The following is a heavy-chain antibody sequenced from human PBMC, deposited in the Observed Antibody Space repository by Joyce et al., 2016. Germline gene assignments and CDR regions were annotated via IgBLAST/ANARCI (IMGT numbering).Heavy chain of an antibody. D-gene: IGHD2-2*01. CDR3: ARHDCSTTSCQRIDWFFDL. V-gene: IGHV4-39*01. J-gene: IGHJ2*01. CDR2: IFNTGST. Sequence: QLQLQESGPGLIKPSETLSLNCIVSGDSITRNNYFWGWIRQPPGKGLEWIGVIFNTGSTYYNVSLRGRVTMSVDTSRNLFSLKLAAVTAADTAVYYCARHDCSTTSCQRIDWFFDLWGRGTLVTVSS. CDR1: GDSITRNNYF.